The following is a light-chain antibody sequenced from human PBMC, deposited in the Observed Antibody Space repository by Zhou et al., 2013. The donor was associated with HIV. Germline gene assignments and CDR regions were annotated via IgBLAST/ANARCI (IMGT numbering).Light chain of an antibody. CDR2: GAS. Sequence: ETVMTQSPGTLSLSPGERATLSCRASQSVSSSYLAWYQQKPGQAPRLLIYGASSRATGIPDRFSGSGSGTDFTLTISRLEPEDFAVYYCQQYGSSPQTFGQGTKLXIK. CDR1: QSVSSSY. V-gene: IGKV3-20*01. CDR3: QQYGSSPQT. J-gene: IGKJ2*01.